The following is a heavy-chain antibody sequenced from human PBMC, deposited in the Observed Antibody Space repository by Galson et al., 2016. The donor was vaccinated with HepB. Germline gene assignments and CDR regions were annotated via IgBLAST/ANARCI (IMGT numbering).Heavy chain of an antibody. CDR2: ISGPSVSM. CDR1: GFIFSDYS. Sequence: SLRLSCAASGFIFSDYSMNWVRQAPGKGLEWVSYISGPSVSMYYADSVRGRFTISRDNAKNSVFLEMNSLRDEDTAGYYCARGGGPYKFLSDYWGQGSLVTVSS. J-gene: IGHJ4*02. CDR3: ARGGGPYKFLSDY. D-gene: IGHD3-3*01. V-gene: IGHV3-48*02.